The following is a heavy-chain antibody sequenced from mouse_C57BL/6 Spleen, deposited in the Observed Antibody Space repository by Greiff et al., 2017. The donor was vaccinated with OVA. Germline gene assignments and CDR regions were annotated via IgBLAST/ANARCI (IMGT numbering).Heavy chain of an antibody. CDR3: ARMEDSHWYFDV. V-gene: IGHV1-82*01. J-gene: IGHJ1*03. CDR1: GYAFSSSW. Sequence: QVQLQQSGPELVQPGASVKISCKASGYAFSSSWMNWVKQRPGKGLEWIGRIYPGDGDTNYNGKFEGKATLTADKSSSTAYMQLSSLTSEDSAVDCCARMEDSHWYFDVWGTGTTVTVSS. CDR2: IYPGDGDT. D-gene: IGHD2-12*01.